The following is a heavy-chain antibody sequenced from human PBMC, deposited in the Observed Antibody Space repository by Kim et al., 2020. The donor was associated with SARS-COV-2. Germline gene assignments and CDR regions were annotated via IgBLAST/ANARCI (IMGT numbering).Heavy chain of an antibody. CDR3: ARESALYYYDSSGYYYYYYGMDV. CDR1: GGSFSGYY. Sequence: SETLSLTCAVYGGSFSGYYWSWIRQPPGKGLEWIGEINHSGSTNYNPSLKSRVTISVDTSKNQFSLKLSSVTAADTAVYYCARESALYYYDSSGYYYYYYGMDVWGQGTTVTVSS. V-gene: IGHV4-34*01. D-gene: IGHD3-22*01. CDR2: INHSGST. J-gene: IGHJ6*02.